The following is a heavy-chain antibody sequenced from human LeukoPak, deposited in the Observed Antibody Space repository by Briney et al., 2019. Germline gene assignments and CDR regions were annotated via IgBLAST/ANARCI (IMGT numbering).Heavy chain of an antibody. D-gene: IGHD3-9*01. J-gene: IGHJ5*02. CDR3: ARGRRYDISQNWFDP. CDR2: IIPIFGIA. CDR1: GGTFSSYA. V-gene: IGHV1-69*04. Sequence: SVKVSCKASGGTFSSYAISWVRQAPGQGLEWMGRIIPIFGIANYAQKFQGRVTITADKSTSTAYMELSSLRSGDTAVYYCARGRRYDISQNWFDPWGQGTLVTVSS.